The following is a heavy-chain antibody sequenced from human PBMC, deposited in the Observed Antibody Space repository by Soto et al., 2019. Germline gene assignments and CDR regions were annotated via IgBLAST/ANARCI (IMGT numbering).Heavy chain of an antibody. CDR1: DGSISPYY. V-gene: IGHV4-39*01. D-gene: IGHD2-2*01. Sequence: PSETLSLTCTVSDGSISPYYWGWIRQPPGKGLEWIGSIYYSGSTYYNPSLKSRVTISVDTSKNQFSLKLSSVTAADTAVYYCATVLVVPAANGDWFDPWGQGTLVTVSS. CDR3: ATVLVVPAANGDWFDP. CDR2: IYYSGST. J-gene: IGHJ5*02.